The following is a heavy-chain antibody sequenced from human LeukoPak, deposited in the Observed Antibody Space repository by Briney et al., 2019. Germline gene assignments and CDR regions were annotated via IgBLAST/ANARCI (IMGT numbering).Heavy chain of an antibody. Sequence: QPGGSLRLSCAASGFTFSSYEMNWVRQAPGKGLEWVSYISSSGSTIYYADSGKGRFTISRDNAKNSLYLQMNSLRAEDTAVYYCASPSYSSWYWGYFQHWGQGTLVTVSS. D-gene: IGHD6-13*01. CDR2: ISSSGSTI. CDR1: GFTFSSYE. J-gene: IGHJ1*01. CDR3: ASPSYSSWYWGYFQH. V-gene: IGHV3-48*03.